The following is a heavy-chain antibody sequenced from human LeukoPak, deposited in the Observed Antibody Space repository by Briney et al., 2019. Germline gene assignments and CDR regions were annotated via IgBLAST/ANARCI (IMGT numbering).Heavy chain of an antibody. CDR3: ARNNYGSGIEDDY. CDR2: IYYSGST. D-gene: IGHD3-10*01. Sequence: SETLSLTCTVSGGSISSYYWNWIRQPPGKGLEWIGYIYYSGSTNYNPSLKSRVTISVDTSKNQFSLKLSSVTAADTAVYYCARNNYGSGIEDDYWGQGTLVTVSS. V-gene: IGHV4-59*01. CDR1: GGSISSYY. J-gene: IGHJ4*02.